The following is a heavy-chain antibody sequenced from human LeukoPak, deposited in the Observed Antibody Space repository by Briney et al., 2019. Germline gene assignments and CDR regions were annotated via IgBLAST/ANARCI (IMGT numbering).Heavy chain of an antibody. Sequence: GGSLKLPCAASGFTFSSYAMSWVRQAPGKGLEWVSGISGSGDNTYYADSVKGRFTISRDNSKNTLYVQVNSLGTEDTAAYYCAKGSYYDSSGSFYFDYWGQGTLVTVSS. CDR3: AKGSYYDSSGSFYFDY. J-gene: IGHJ4*02. V-gene: IGHV3-23*01. D-gene: IGHD3-22*01. CDR2: ISGSGDNT. CDR1: GFTFSSYA.